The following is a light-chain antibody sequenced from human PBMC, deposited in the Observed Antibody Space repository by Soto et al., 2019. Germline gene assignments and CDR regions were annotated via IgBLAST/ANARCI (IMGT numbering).Light chain of an antibody. J-gene: IGKJ1*01. V-gene: IGKV3-20*01. CDR3: QRYGASPWT. CDR1: QSVSSY. Sequence: QNPDPRYFAPVERATLSCSASQSVSSYLAWYQQKPGQAPRLLIYDTSTRAAGIPDRFSGSGSGTDFTLTISRLEPEDFAVYHCQRYGASPWTSGKGTKVDI. CDR2: DTS.